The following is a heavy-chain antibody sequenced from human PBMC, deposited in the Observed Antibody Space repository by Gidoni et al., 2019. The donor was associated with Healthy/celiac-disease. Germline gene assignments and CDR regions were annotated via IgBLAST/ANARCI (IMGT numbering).Heavy chain of an antibody. J-gene: IGHJ4*02. CDR2: IFYSGST. CDR1: GGSFRSGGYY. Sequence: QVQLQESGPGLVKPSQTRSPTCTVSGGSFRSGGYYWNWIRQHPGKGLEWIGYIFYSGSTYYNPSLKSRLTMSVDTSENQFSLKLSSVTAADTAVYYCASAGPSGYVYYFDYWGQGTLVTVSS. D-gene: IGHD3-3*01. V-gene: IGHV4-31*03. CDR3: ASAGPSGYVYYFDY.